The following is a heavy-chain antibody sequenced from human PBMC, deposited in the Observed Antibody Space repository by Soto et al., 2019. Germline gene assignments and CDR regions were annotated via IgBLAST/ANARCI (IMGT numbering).Heavy chain of an antibody. D-gene: IGHD4-17*01. CDR2: ISYDGSNK. J-gene: IGHJ6*02. CDR1: GFTFSSYG. CDR3: AKDRSYGDDPYYYYGMDV. V-gene: IGHV3-30*18. Sequence: QVQLVESGGGVVQPGRSLRLSCAASGFTFSSYGMHWVRQAPGKGLEWVAVISYDGSNKYYADSVKGRFTISRDNSKITLYLQMNSLRVEDTAVYYCAKDRSYGDDPYYYYGMDVWGQGTTVTVSS.